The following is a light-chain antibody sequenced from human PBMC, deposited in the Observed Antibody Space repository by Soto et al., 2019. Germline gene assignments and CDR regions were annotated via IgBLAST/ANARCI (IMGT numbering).Light chain of an antibody. J-gene: IGKJ1*01. CDR1: PSVGSW. CDR2: DVS. CDR3: QQRHWPWT. Sequence: EIVLTQSPATLSLSPGERATLSCRASPSVGSWLAWYQQKPGQPPRLLIYDVSNRAAGIPARFSGSGSGTDFTLTISSLDPEDFAVYYCQQRHWPWTFGQGTTVEV. V-gene: IGKV3-11*01.